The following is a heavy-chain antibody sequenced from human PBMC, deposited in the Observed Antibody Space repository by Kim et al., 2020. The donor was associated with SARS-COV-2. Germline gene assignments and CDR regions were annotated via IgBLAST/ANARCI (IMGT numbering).Heavy chain of an antibody. J-gene: IGHJ4*02. CDR3: ASRPPADRYAIFDY. CDR2: IKQDGSDT. CDR1: GFTFSNYW. Sequence: GGSLRLSCAASGFTFSNYWMTWVRQAPGKGLEWVANIKQDGSDTSYVDSVKGRFTISRDNAKNSLYLQMDSLRAEDTAVYYCASRPPADRYAIFDYWGQGTLVTVSS. V-gene: IGHV3-7*01. D-gene: IGHD3-9*01.